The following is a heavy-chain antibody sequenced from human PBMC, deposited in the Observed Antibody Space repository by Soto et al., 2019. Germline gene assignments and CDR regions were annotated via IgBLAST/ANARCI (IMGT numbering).Heavy chain of an antibody. CDR2: KKQDGTET. CDR1: DFIFIRIW. J-gene: IGHJ4*02. D-gene: IGHD1-26*01. CDR3: ARYSGWFIDY. V-gene: IGHV3-7*05. Sequence: VQLVESGGDLVRPGGSLRLSCPAADFIFIRIWMTWVRQPPGKGLEWVPNKKQDGTETYLVASVRGRLTISRDNAKNSVYLQMNSLRVEDTAVYYCARYSGWFIDYWGQGTLVTVSS.